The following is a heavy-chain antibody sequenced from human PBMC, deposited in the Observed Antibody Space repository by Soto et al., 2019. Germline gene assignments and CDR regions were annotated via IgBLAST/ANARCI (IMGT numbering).Heavy chain of an antibody. CDR2: IYYSGST. CDR1: GGSISSGGYY. V-gene: IGHV4-31*03. CDR3: ARDICSGGSCRFDY. J-gene: IGHJ4*02. D-gene: IGHD2-15*01. Sequence: QVQLQESGPGLVKPSQTLSLTCTVSGGSISSGGYYWSWIRQHPGKGLEWIGYIYYSGSTYYNPSLKSRVTISVDTSKNQFSLKLSSVTAAVTAVYYCARDICSGGSCRFDYWGQGTLVTVSS.